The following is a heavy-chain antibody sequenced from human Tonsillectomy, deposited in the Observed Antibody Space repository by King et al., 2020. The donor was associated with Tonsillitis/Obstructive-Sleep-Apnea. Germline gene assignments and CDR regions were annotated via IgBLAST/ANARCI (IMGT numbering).Heavy chain of an antibody. V-gene: IGHV4-39*01. CDR3: ARCSSSWPEPRYYYYYMDV. CDR1: GGSISSSSYY. Sequence: QLQESGPGLVKPSETLSLTCTVSGGSISSSSYYWGWIRQPPGKGLEWIGSIYYSGSTYYNPSLKSRVTISVDTSKNQFPLKLSSVTAADTAVYYCARCSSSWPEPRYYYYYMDVWGKGTTVTVSS. CDR2: IYYSGST. D-gene: IGHD6-13*01. J-gene: IGHJ6*03.